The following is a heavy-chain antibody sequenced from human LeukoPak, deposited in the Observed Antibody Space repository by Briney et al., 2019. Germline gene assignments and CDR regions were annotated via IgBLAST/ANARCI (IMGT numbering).Heavy chain of an antibody. J-gene: IGHJ4*02. CDR1: GYTFTGYY. Sequence: ASVKVSCTASGYTFTGYYMHWVRQAPGQGLEWMGWINPNSGGTNYAQKFQGRVTMTRDTSITTAYMEVSSLRSGDTAVYYCARDWLLRYSQGGLDYWGQGTLVTVSS. V-gene: IGHV1-2*02. D-gene: IGHD3-9*01. CDR3: ARDWLLRYSQGGLDY. CDR2: INPNSGGT.